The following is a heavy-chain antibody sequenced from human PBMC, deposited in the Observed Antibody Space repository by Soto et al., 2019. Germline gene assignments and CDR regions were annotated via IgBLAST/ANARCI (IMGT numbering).Heavy chain of an antibody. CDR1: GYTFTSYG. D-gene: IGHD5-12*01. CDR3: ARAVATIPLWFPDY. Sequence: QVHLVQSGAEVKKPGASVKVSCKASGYTFTSYGIAWMRQAPGQGLEWMGWISAYNGNTDYAQKVHGRVTMTSDTSTGTAYMELGSLRSDDTAGYYCARAVATIPLWFPDYWGQGTLVTVSS. CDR2: ISAYNGNT. J-gene: IGHJ4*02. V-gene: IGHV1-18*01.